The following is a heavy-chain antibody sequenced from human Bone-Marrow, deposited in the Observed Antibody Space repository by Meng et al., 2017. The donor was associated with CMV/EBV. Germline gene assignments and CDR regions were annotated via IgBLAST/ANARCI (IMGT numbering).Heavy chain of an antibody. Sequence: GESLKISCAASGFTFSSYSMNWVRQAPGKGLEWVSSISSSSSYIYYADSMKGRFTISRDNAKNSLYLQMNSLRAEDTAVYYCARGGHSSGWYPPWGQGTLVTVSS. D-gene: IGHD6-19*01. CDR1: GFTFSSYS. CDR3: ARGGHSSGWYPP. V-gene: IGHV3-21*01. CDR2: ISSSSSYI. J-gene: IGHJ5*02.